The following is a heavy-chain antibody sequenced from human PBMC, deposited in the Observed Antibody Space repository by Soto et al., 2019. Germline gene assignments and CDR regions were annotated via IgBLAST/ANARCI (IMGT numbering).Heavy chain of an antibody. V-gene: IGHV3-30*18. CDR1: DVTFNRYG. D-gene: IGHD6-19*01. CDR2: ISYDGSNK. Sequence: WWSLRLSGSAADVTFNRYGMNWIRQAPGKGLEWLAVISYDGSNKYYADSVKGRFTIARDNSKNTLYLQMSSLRAEETAVYYCVKDGSSGGHYYYGLDVWGQGTSVTVSS. J-gene: IGHJ6*02. CDR3: VKDGSSGGHYYYGLDV.